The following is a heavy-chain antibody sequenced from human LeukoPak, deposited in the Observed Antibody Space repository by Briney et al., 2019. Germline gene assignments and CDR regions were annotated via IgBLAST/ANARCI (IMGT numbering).Heavy chain of an antibody. CDR2: IYAGGST. D-gene: IGHD2-15*01. J-gene: IGHJ4*02. CDR3: AKSLLEYNY. V-gene: IGHV3-53*01. Sequence: AGGSLRLSCAVSGFTVSSNYMSWVRQAPGKGLEWVSVIYAGGSTYYADSVKGRFTISRDNSKNTLYLQMNSLRAEDTAVYYCAKSLLEYNYWGQGTLVTVSS. CDR1: GFTVSSNY.